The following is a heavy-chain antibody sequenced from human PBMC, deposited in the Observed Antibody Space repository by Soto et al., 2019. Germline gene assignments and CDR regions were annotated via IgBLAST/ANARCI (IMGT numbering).Heavy chain of an antibody. D-gene: IGHD6-19*01. CDR3: ARDRKPTTPTRKIAVAGISGWFDP. J-gene: IGHJ5*02. CDR1: GGSISSGGYY. V-gene: IGHV4-31*03. CDR2: IYYSGST. Sequence: SETLSLTCTVSGGSISSGGYYWSWIRQHPGKGLEWIGYIYYSGSTYYNPSLKSRVTISVDTSKNQFSRKLSSVTAADTAVYYCARDRKPTTPTRKIAVAGISGWFDPWGQGTLVTVSS.